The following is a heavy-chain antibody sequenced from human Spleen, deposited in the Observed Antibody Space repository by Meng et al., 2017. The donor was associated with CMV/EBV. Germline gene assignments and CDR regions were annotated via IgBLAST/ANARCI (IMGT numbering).Heavy chain of an antibody. V-gene: IGHV3-7*01. J-gene: IGHJ4*02. CDR1: GLTFSAYC. CDR3: ARESVRRITVVTAGEFDY. D-gene: IGHD2-21*02. Sequence: GESLKISCAASGLTFSAYCMNWVRQAPGTGLEWVANIKQDGSEKYYVDSVKGRFTIFRDNAKNSVYLQMNSLRVEDTAVYYCARESVRRITVVTAGEFDYWGQGALVTVSS. CDR2: IKQDGSEK.